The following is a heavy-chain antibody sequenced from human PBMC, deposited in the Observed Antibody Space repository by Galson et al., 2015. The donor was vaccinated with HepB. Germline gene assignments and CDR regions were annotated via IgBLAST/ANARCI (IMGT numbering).Heavy chain of an antibody. J-gene: IGHJ4*02. CDR2: IKYDGSEK. V-gene: IGHV3-7*03. CDR3: ARWVYFNVDY. CDR1: GFTFSRYW. Sequence: LSCAASGFTFSRYWMSWVRQAPGKGLEWVANIKYDGSEKNYVDSVKGRFTISRDNAENSLYLQMNSLRAEDTAVYYRARWVYFNVDYWGQGTPVTVSS. D-gene: IGHD3-10*01.